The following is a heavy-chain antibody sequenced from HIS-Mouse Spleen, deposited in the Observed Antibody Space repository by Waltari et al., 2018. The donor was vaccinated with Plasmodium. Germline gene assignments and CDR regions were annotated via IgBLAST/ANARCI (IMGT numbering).Heavy chain of an antibody. V-gene: IGHV4-34*01. D-gene: IGHD3-3*01. Sequence: QVQLQQWGAGLLKPSETLSLTCAVYGGSFSGYYWRWISQPPGKGLAWIGEINHSGSTNYNPSLKSRVTISVDTSKNQFSLKLSSVTAADTAVYYCARVTSSGVYWYFDLWGRGTLVTVSS. CDR1: GGSFSGYY. J-gene: IGHJ2*01. CDR3: ARVTSSGVYWYFDL. CDR2: INHSGST.